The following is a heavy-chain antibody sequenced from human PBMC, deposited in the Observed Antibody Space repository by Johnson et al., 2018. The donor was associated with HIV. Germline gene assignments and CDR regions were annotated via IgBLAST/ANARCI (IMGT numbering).Heavy chain of an antibody. CDR3: VRGSLTDDSFPD. CDR2: ISSDGTEM. J-gene: IGHJ3*01. D-gene: IGHD3-16*01. CDR1: GFTFSRNA. Sequence: QVQLVESGGGVVQPGRSLGLSCTASGFTFSRNAMHWVRQPPGKGLEWVAVISSDGTEMHYGDSVRGSFTISRDNSRNTLSLQMYSLTSEDTATYYCVRGSLTDDSFPDWGQGTIVLVSS. V-gene: IGHV3-30*03.